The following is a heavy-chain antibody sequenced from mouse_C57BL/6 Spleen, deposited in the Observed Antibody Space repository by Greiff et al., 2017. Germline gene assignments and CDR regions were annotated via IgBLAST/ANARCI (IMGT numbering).Heavy chain of an antibody. CDR1: SYTFTDYY. CDR2: INPNNGGT. D-gene: IGHD1-1*01. CDR3: ARPGHYYGSSYYFDY. V-gene: IGHV1-26*01. J-gene: IGHJ2*01. Sequence: EVQLQQSGPELVKPGASVKISCKASSYTFTDYYMNWVKQSHGKSLEWIGDINPNNGGTSYNQKFKGKATLTVDKSSSTAYMELRSLTSEDSAVYYCARPGHYYGSSYYFDYWGQGTTLTGSS.